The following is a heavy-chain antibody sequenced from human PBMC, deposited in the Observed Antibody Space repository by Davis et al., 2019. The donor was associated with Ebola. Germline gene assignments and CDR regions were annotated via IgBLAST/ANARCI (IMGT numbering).Heavy chain of an antibody. J-gene: IGHJ6*02. CDR3: ARGRIAVAGREGDYYYYDMDV. Sequence: GSLRLSCTVSGGSISSGYYWGWIRQPPGKGLEWIGSIYHSGSTYYNPSLKSRVTISVDTSKNQFSLKLSSVTAADTAVYYCARGRIAVAGREGDYYYYDMDVWGQGTTVTVSS. CDR1: GGSISSGYY. V-gene: IGHV4-38-2*02. D-gene: IGHD6-19*01. CDR2: IYHSGST.